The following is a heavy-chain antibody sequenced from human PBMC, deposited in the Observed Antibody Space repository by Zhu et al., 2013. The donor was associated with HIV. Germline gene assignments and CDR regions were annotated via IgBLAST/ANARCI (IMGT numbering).Heavy chain of an antibody. V-gene: IGHV1-18*01. CDR1: GYSFTSYG. D-gene: IGHD3-10*01. Sequence: QVQLEQSGPEVKKAGASVKISCKASGYSFTSYGMMWVRQAPGRGLEWMGWVTTWNGNTKYAEHVQGRVSMTRDTSSRTAYLEVKNLTSDDTAVYFCARGSGAWYFDLWGRGTLVTVSS. CDR3: ARGSGAWYFDL. CDR2: VTTWNGNT. J-gene: IGHJ2*01.